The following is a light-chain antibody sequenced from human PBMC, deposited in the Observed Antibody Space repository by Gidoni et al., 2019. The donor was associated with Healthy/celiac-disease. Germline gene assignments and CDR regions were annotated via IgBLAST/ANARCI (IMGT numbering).Light chain of an antibody. J-gene: IGKJ1*01. CDR3: QRYGSSPWT. V-gene: IGKV3-20*01. Sequence: DIVFTPSPGTLSLSPGERATLSCRASQSVSSSYLAWYQQKPGQAPRLLIYGAASRATGIPDRLSGSGSGTDVTPTISRREPEDVVVEYCQRYGSSPWTFGQGTKVEIK. CDR1: QSVSSSY. CDR2: GAA.